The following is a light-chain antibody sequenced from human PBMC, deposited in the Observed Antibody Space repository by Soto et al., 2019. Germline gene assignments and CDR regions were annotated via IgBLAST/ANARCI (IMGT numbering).Light chain of an antibody. J-gene: IGLJ1*01. CDR2: DVT. CDR1: SSDIGGYNS. Sequence: QSALSQSPSASGSPGQSVPISCTGTSSDIGGYNSVSWYQQHPGKAPKVMIYDVTKRPSGVPDRFSGSKSGDTASLTVSALQAEDEADYYCSSYTDRKHLVFGTGTKVTVL. CDR3: SSYTDRKHLV. V-gene: IGLV2-8*01.